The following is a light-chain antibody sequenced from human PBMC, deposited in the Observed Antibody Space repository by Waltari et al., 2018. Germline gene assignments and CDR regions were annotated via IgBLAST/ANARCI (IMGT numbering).Light chain of an antibody. CDR2: DAS. Sequence: IVLTQSPATLSLSPGERPTLSCRASPSVSSSLAWYQHKPVQAPRLLIYDASYRATCLPARFSGSGSGTDFTLTITSLESEDFAVYYCQHRNHWLTFGGGTRVEIK. J-gene: IGKJ4*01. CDR1: PSVSSS. V-gene: IGKV3-11*01. CDR3: QHRNHWLT.